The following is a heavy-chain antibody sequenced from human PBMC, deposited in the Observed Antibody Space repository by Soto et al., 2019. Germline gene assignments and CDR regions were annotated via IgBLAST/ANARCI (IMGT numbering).Heavy chain of an antibody. CDR2: ISSSGSTI. V-gene: IGHV3-11*01. D-gene: IGHD3-10*01. Sequence: GGSLRLSCAASGFNFSDYYISWIRQAPWKGLEWVSYISSSGSTIYYADSVKGRFTISRDNAKNSLYLQMNSLRAEDTAVYYCARVFYFVSEGYYNGLFDIRAQGTTVTVSS. J-gene: IGHJ3*02. CDR3: ARVFYFVSEGYYNGLFDI. CDR1: GFNFSDYY.